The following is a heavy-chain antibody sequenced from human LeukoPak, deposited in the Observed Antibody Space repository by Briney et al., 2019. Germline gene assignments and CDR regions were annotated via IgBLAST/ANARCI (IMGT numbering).Heavy chain of an antibody. D-gene: IGHD2-2*02. V-gene: IGHV3-21*01. Sequence: GGSLRLSCAASGFTFSSYSMNRVRQAPGKGLEWVSSISSSSSYIYYADSVKGRFTISRDNAKNSLYLQMNSLRAEDTAVYYCARDQYCSSTSCYNGYYYYYMDVWGKGTTVTVSS. CDR1: GFTFSSYS. CDR2: ISSSSSYI. J-gene: IGHJ6*03. CDR3: ARDQYCSSTSCYNGYYYYYMDV.